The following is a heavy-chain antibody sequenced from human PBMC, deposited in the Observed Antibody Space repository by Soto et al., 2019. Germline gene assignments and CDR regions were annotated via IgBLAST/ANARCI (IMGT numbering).Heavy chain of an antibody. V-gene: IGHV3-7*01. J-gene: IGHJ4*02. CDR2: IKQDGSEK. D-gene: IGHD1-26*01. CDR3: VSGTWVPGY. Sequence: EVQLVESGGGLVQPGGSLRLSCAASGFTFSSYWMTWVRQTPGKGLEWVANIKQDGSEKYYVDSVKGRFTSSRDNAKNGVYLRMMGRRGEDAAGYYCVSGTWVPGYWGRGALLTVSS. CDR1: GFTFSSYW.